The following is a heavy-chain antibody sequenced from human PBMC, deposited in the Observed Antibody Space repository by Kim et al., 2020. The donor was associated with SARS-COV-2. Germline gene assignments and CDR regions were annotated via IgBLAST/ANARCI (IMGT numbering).Heavy chain of an antibody. CDR1: GGSISSSSYY. CDR3: ARHVQGWRGIAVENDAFDI. Sequence: SETLSLTCTVSGGSISSSSYYWGWIRQPPGKGLEWIGSIYYSGSTYYNPSLKSRVTISVDTSKNQFSLKLSSVTAADTAVYYCARHVQGWRGIAVENDAFDIWGQGTMVTVSS. D-gene: IGHD6-19*01. J-gene: IGHJ3*02. CDR2: IYYSGST. V-gene: IGHV4-39*01.